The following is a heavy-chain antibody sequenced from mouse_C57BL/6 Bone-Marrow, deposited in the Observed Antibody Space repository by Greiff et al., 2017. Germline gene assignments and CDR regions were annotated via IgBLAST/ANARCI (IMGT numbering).Heavy chain of an antibody. J-gene: IGHJ4*01. Sequence: VQLQQSGPELVKPGASVKISCKASGYTFTDYYMNWVKQSHGKSLEWIGGINPNNGGTSYNQKFKGKATLTVDKSSSTAYMELRSLTSEDSAVYYCGLLWHYDAMDYWGQGTSVTVSS. V-gene: IGHV1-26*01. D-gene: IGHD2-1*01. CDR3: GLLWHYDAMDY. CDR1: GYTFTDYY. CDR2: INPNNGGT.